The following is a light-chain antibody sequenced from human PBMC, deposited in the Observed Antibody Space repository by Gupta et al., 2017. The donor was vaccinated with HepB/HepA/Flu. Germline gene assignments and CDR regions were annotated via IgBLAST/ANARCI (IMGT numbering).Light chain of an antibody. CDR3: QQYLIAPCT. CDR1: QSVLGSSKNKNY. J-gene: IGKJ2*02. V-gene: IGKV4-1*01. CDR2: WAS. Sequence: DIVMTQSPDSLAVCLGERATINCKSGQSVLGSSKNKNYLAWYQQRPGQPPKLLIYWASTRESGVPDRFSGSGSGTDFALTISSLQAEDVAVYYCQQYLIAPCTFGQGTRLEIK.